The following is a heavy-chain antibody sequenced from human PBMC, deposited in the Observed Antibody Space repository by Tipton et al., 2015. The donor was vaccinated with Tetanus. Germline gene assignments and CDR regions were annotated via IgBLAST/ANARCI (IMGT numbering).Heavy chain of an antibody. CDR1: GGSISGYF. J-gene: IGHJ4*02. Sequence: TLSLTCTVSGGSISGYFWTWIRQPPGKGLECIGYVFYTGITNYNPPFESRVTMSVDTSKNQFSLKLSSVTAADTAVYYCARAGGGSWGNFDYWGQGTLVTVSS. V-gene: IGHV4-59*01. D-gene: IGHD6-13*01. CDR2: VFYTGIT. CDR3: ARAGGGSWGNFDY.